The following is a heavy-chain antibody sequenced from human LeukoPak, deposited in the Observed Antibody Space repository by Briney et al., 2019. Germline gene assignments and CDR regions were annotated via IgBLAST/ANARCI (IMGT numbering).Heavy chain of an antibody. Sequence: GGSLRLSCAASGFALSTYAMSWVRRAPGKGLEWVSSISVSGGTYYADSVKGRFSISRDSSKNTLFLQMNSLRAEDTAVYFCAKPFHWGDYGSGYFNLWGRGTLVTVSS. CDR3: AKPFHWGDYGSGYFNL. CDR2: ISVSGGT. D-gene: IGHD3-10*01. V-gene: IGHV3-23*01. CDR1: GFALSTYA. J-gene: IGHJ2*01.